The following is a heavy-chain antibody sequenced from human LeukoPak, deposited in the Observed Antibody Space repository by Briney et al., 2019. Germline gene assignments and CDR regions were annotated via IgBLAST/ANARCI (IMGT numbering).Heavy chain of an antibody. D-gene: IGHD1-26*01. CDR1: GYSISSGYY. V-gene: IGHV4-38-2*01. J-gene: IGHJ6*03. CDR2: IYHSGST. Sequence: PETLSLTCAVSGYSISSGYYWGWIGQPPGKGLEWIGSIYHSGSTYYNPSLKSRVTISVDTSKNQFSLKLSSVTAADTAVYYCARVGGYGPYYYYYYMDVWGKGTTVTVSS. CDR3: ARVGGYGPYYYYYYMDV.